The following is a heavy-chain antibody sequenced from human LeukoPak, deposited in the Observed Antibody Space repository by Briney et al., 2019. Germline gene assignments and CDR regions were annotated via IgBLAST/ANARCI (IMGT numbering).Heavy chain of an antibody. Sequence: SETLSLTCTVSGTSLGRYHWTWIRQSAGKGLEWIGRVFSNGTIDYNPSLKTRVTTAVDSSNNQVSLRLPSVPAADTAVYYCARDNQRTGRGPSPRQYYFSLDVWGQGTTVTVSS. CDR1: GTSLGRYH. D-gene: IGHD2-15*01. CDR2: VFSNGTI. J-gene: IGHJ6*02. V-gene: IGHV4-4*07. CDR3: ARDNQRTGRGPSPRQYYFSLDV.